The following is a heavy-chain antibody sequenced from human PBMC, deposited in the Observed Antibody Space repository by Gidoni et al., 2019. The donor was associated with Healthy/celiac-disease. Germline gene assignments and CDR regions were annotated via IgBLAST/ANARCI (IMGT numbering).Heavy chain of an antibody. CDR3: ARALKTQRTYYGSGKGYYYYYGMDV. CDR2: IIPILGIA. D-gene: IGHD3-10*01. CDR1: GGTFSSYA. J-gene: IGHJ6*02. Sequence: QVQLVQSGAEVKKPGSSVKVSCKASGGTFSSYAISWVRQAPGQGLEWMGGIIPILGIANYAQKFQGRVTITADKSTSTAYMELSSLRSEDTAVYYCARALKTQRTYYGSGKGYYYYYGMDVWGQGTTVTVSS. V-gene: IGHV1-69*10.